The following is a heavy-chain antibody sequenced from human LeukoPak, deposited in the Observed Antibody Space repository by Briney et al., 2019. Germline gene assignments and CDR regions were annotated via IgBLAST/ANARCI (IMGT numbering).Heavy chain of an antibody. Sequence: PSETLSLTCTVSNGSISSSSYYWGWVRQPPGKGLEWIGTIYYSGRTYYNPSLESRLTISVDTSKNQFSLNLSSVTAADTAVYYCASLGKLGSYLDYWGQGTLVTVSS. V-gene: IGHV4-39*01. CDR3: ASLGKLGSYLDY. CDR1: NGSISSSSYY. J-gene: IGHJ4*02. CDR2: IYYSGRT. D-gene: IGHD3-16*01.